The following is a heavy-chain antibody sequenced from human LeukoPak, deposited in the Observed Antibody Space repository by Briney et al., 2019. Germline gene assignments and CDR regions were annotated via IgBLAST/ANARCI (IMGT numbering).Heavy chain of an antibody. CDR2: INHSGST. CDR3: ARGRRGIRGWYVIDY. Sequence: SETLSLTCAVYGGSFSGYYWSWIRQPPGKGLEWIGEINHSGSTNYNPSLKSRVTISVDTSKNQFSLKLSSVTAADTAVYYCARGRRGIRGWYVIDYWGQGTLVTVSS. V-gene: IGHV4-34*01. CDR1: GGSFSGYY. J-gene: IGHJ4*02. D-gene: IGHD6-19*01.